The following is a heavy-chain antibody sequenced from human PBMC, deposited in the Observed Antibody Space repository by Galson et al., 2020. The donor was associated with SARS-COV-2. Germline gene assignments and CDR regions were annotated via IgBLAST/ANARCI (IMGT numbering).Heavy chain of an antibody. CDR1: GGSLNSYH. D-gene: IGHD6-6*01. CDR3: ARERPNSSGIDY. CDR2: ILPTFGST. J-gene: IGHJ4*02. Sequence: SVKVSCKASGGSLNSYHVSWVRQAPGKGLEWMGAILPTFGSTNYAQNFQGRVTITADKSTRTIYMELTSLRSQDTAVYYCARERPNSSGIDYWGQGTLVNVSS. V-gene: IGHV1-69*06.